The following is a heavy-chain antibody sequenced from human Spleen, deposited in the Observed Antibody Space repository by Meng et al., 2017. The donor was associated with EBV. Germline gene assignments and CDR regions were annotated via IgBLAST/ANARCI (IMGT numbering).Heavy chain of an antibody. CDR2: INHSGST. CDR3: ARVPRRGARINTYYYGSGSYFWYFDD. Sequence: QVQLQQWGAGLLKPSXXLSLTXXVYGGSFSGYYWSWIRQPPGKGLEWIGEINHSGSTNYSPSLKSRLTISVDTSKNQFSLKLNSVTAADTAVYYCARVPRRGARINTYYYGSGSYFWYFDDWGQGSLVTVSS. D-gene: IGHD3-10*01. V-gene: IGHV4-34*01. CDR1: GGSFSGYY. J-gene: IGHJ4*02.